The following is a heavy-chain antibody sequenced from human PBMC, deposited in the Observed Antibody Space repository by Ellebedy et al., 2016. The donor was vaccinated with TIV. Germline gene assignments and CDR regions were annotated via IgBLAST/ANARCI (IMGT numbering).Heavy chain of an antibody. V-gene: IGHV3-23*01. J-gene: IGHJ4*02. CDR1: GFTFSSYA. CDR3: ARGRSGTYIHHAFDF. D-gene: IGHD3-16*01. CDR2: ISDSGDTT. Sequence: PGGSLRLSCAASGFTFSSYAMSWVRQAPGKGLEWVSGISDSGDTTNYADSVKGRFTISRDNSKNTLYLQMNSLRAEDTAIYFCARGRSGTYIHHAFDFWGQGILVTVSS.